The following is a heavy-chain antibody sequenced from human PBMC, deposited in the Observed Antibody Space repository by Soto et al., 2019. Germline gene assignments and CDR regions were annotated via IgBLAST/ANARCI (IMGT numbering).Heavy chain of an antibody. V-gene: IGHV1-3*01. D-gene: IGHD2-8*01. CDR3: ARLIGNSWLDS. CDR2: INAGNGNT. Sequence: ASVKVSCKASGYTFTSYAMHWVRQAPGQRLEWMGWINAGNGNTKYSQKFQGRVTINPDTSNNQFSLQLNSVTPDDTAVYYCARLIGNSWLDSWGQGTLVTVSS. J-gene: IGHJ5*01. CDR1: GYTFTSYA.